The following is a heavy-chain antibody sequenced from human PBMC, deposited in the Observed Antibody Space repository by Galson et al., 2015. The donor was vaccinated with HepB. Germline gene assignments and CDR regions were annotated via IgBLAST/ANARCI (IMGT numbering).Heavy chain of an antibody. CDR1: GFTFISYA. V-gene: IGHV3-30*04. CDR2: ISYDGSNK. J-gene: IGHJ6*02. Sequence: SLRLSCAASGFTFISYAMHWVRQAPGTGLEWVAVISYDGSNKYYADSVKGRFTISRDNSKNTLYLQMNSLRAEDTAVYYCARDYASSWYFNHYYGMDVWGQGTTVTVSS. CDR3: ARDYASSWYFNHYYGMDV. D-gene: IGHD6-13*01.